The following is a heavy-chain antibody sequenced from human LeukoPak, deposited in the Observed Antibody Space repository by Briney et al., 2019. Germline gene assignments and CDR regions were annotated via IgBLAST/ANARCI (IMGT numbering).Heavy chain of an antibody. V-gene: IGHV3-72*01. J-gene: IGHJ4*02. CDR3: AREGQWELYFDY. D-gene: IGHD1-26*01. CDR1: GFTFSDHY. Sequence: PGGSLRLSCAASGFTFSDHYMDWVRQAPGKGLEWVGRTRNKANSYTTEYAASVKGRFTISRDDSKNSLYLQMNSLKTEDTAVYCCAREGQWELYFDYWGQGTLVTVSS. CDR2: TRNKANSYTT.